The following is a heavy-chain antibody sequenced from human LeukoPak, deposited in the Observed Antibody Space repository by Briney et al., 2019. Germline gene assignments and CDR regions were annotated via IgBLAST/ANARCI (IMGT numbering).Heavy chain of an antibody. Sequence: PSETLSLTCTVSGGSISSYYWSWIRQPPGKGLEWIGYIYYSGSTYYNPSLKSRVTISVDTSKNQFSLKLSSVTAADTAVYYCASGYCSGGSCYLIYWGQGTLVTVSS. J-gene: IGHJ4*02. CDR3: ASGYCSGGSCYLIY. CDR2: IYYSGST. V-gene: IGHV4-59*12. CDR1: GGSISSYY. D-gene: IGHD2-15*01.